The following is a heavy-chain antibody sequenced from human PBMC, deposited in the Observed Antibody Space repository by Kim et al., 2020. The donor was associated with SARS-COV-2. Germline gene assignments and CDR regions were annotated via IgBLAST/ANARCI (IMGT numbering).Heavy chain of an antibody. J-gene: IGHJ4*02. CDR3: ARVKIGSRTGYYGSGSYSDFDY. CDR1: GFTFSSYW. V-gene: IGHV3-7*03. CDR2: IKQDGSEK. D-gene: IGHD3-10*01. Sequence: GGSLRLSCAASGFTFSSYWMSWVRQAPGKGLEWVANIKQDGSEKYYVDSVKGRFTISRDNAKNSLYLQMNSLRAEDTAVYYCARVKIGSRTGYYGSGSYSDFDYWGQGTLVTVSS.